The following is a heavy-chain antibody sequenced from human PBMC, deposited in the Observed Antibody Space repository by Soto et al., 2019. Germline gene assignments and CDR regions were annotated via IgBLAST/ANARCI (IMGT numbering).Heavy chain of an antibody. CDR3: AYITLVRGVITRHDY. J-gene: IGHJ4*02. D-gene: IGHD3-10*01. CDR1: GGSFSGYY. Sequence: QVQLQQWGAGLLKPSETLSLTCAVYGGSFSGYYWSWIRQPPGKGLAWIGEINHSGSTNYNPSLKSRVTISGDTAKNQFSLKLSSVTAADTAVYYCAYITLVRGVITRHDYWGQGTLVTVSS. V-gene: IGHV4-34*01. CDR2: INHSGST.